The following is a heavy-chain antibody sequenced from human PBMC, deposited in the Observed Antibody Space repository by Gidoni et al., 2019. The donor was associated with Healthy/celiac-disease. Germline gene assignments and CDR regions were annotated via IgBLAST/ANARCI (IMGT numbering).Heavy chain of an antibody. CDR2: ISGSGGST. CDR1: GFTFSSYA. Sequence: EVQLLASGGGLVQPGGSLRLSCAASGFTFSSYAMSWVRQAPGKGLEWVSAISGSGGSTYYADSVKGRFTISRDNSKNTLYLQMNSLRAEDTAVYYCAKHMITFGGVIVIGWDLDYRGQGTLVTVSS. CDR3: AKHMITFGGVIVIGWDLDY. J-gene: IGHJ4*02. D-gene: IGHD3-16*02. V-gene: IGHV3-23*01.